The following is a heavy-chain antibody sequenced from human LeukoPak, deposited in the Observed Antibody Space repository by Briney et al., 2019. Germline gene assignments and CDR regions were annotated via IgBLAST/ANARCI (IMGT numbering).Heavy chain of an antibody. CDR2: IIAYNGST. CDR3: ARGPSGSYAYYYYGMDV. CDR1: GGTFSSYA. V-gene: IGHV1-18*01. D-gene: IGHD1-26*01. Sequence: ASVKVSCKASGGTFSSYAISWVRQAPGQGLEWMGWIIAYNGSTNYAQKLQGRVTMTADTSTSTAYMELRSLRSDDTAVYYCARGPSGSYAYYYYGMDVWGQGTTVTVSS. J-gene: IGHJ6*02.